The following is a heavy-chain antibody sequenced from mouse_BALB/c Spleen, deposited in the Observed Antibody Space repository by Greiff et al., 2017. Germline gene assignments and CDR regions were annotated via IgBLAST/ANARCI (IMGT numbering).Heavy chain of an antibody. Sequence: VKVVESGPGLVAPSQSLSITCTVSGFSLTGYGVNWVRQPPGKGLEWLGMIWGDGSTDYNSALKSRLSISKDNSKSQVFLKMNSLQTDDTARYYCASSTMITTRAMDYWGQGTSVTVSS. V-gene: IGHV2-6-7*01. CDR3: ASSTMITTRAMDY. CDR1: GFSLTGYG. D-gene: IGHD2-4*01. J-gene: IGHJ4*01. CDR2: IWGDGST.